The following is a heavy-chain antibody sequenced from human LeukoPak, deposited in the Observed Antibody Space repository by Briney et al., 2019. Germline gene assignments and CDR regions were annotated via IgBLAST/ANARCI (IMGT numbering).Heavy chain of an antibody. Sequence: GGSLRLSCAASGFTFSSYGMHWVRQAPGKGLEWVAVISYDGSNKYYADSVKGRFTISRDNSKNTLYLQVNSLRAEDTAVYYCAKDLITMVRGVIISRYYYYGMDVWGQGTTVTVSS. D-gene: IGHD3-10*01. V-gene: IGHV3-30*18. CDR3: AKDLITMVRGVIISRYYYYGMDV. CDR2: ISYDGSNK. CDR1: GFTFSSYG. J-gene: IGHJ6*02.